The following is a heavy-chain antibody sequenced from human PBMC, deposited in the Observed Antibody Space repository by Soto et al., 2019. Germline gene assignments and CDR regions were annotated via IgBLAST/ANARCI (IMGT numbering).Heavy chain of an antibody. CDR2: IWFDGSRK. CDR3: ARGAVLRYYDFWSGPSLRGFHGMDV. CDR1: GFTFSTYG. J-gene: IGHJ6*02. Sequence: GGSLRLSCAASGFTFSTYGMHWVRQAPGKGLEWVAVIWFDGSRKYYADSVKGRFTISRDNSKNTLYLQMNSLRAEDTAVYYCARGAVLRYYDFWSGPSLRGFHGMDVWGQGTTVTVSS. V-gene: IGHV3-33*01. D-gene: IGHD3-3*01.